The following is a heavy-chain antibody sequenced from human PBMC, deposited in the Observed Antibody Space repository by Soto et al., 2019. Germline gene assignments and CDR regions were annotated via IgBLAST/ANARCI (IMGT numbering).Heavy chain of an antibody. CDR2: LNPNGGTT. D-gene: IGHD3-22*01. CDR3: AIMIVGMFFDY. J-gene: IGHJ4*02. Sequence: QVQLVQSGAEVKKPGASVKVSCKASGYIFTSSYIHWVRQAPGQGLEWVGRLNPNGGTTSYAQKFQGRFTMTRDTSTSTVYMELSSLRSEDTAVYYCAIMIVGMFFDYWGQGTLVTVSS. V-gene: IGHV1-46*01. CDR1: GYIFTSSY.